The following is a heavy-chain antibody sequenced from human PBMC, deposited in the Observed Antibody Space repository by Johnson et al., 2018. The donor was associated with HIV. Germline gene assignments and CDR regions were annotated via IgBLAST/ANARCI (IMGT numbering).Heavy chain of an antibody. CDR3: PRETNSAMAGDAFDI. D-gene: IGHD5-18*01. J-gene: IGHJ3*02. CDR2: INSDGSST. CDR1: GFTFSDHY. Sequence: VQLVESGGGLVKPGGSLRLSCVGSGFTFSDHYMSWVRQAPGKGLEWVSRINSDGSSTTYADSVKGRFTISRDNAKNTLYLQMNSLRAEDTAVYYCPRETNSAMAGDAFDIWGQGTMVTVSS. V-gene: IGHV3-74*01.